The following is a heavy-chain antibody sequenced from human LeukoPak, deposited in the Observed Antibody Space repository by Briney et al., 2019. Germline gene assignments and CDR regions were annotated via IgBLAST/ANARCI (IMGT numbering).Heavy chain of an antibody. CDR3: AKDTSIGKYCTNGVCSPFDY. CDR1: GFTFSSYA. D-gene: IGHD2-8*01. CDR2: ISDSGDYT. J-gene: IGHJ4*02. V-gene: IGHV3-23*01. Sequence: PGGSLRLSCAGSGFTFSSYAMSWVRQAPGQGLEWVSVISDSGDYTSYADSVRGRFTISRDNSRKTLYLQMSSLRPEDTAVYYWAKDTSIGKYCTNGVCSPFDYWGQGTLVTVSS.